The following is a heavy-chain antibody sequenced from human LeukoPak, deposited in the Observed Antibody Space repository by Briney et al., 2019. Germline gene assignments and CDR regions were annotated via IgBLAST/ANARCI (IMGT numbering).Heavy chain of an antibody. CDR3: ARLYSGYDPLDY. Sequence: ESLKISFKGSGYGFTSYWIGWVRPRPGKGLEWMGIISPPASDTTYTPSFQGHFPISAHKSITTAYLQWSSLKASDTAMYYCARLYSGYDPLDYWGQGTLVTVSS. V-gene: IGHV5-51*01. J-gene: IGHJ4*02. CDR1: GYGFTSYW. D-gene: IGHD5-12*01. CDR2: ISPPASDT.